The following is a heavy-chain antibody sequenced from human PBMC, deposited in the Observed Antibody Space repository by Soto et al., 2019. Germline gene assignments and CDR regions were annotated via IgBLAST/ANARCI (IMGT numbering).Heavy chain of an antibody. CDR1: GFTFSSFA. CDR2: ISGSGGST. Sequence: GGSLRLSCAASGFTFSSFAMSWVRQAPWKGLDWVSAISGSGGSTYYADSVKGRFTISTDNPKNTLYLQMNSLRGEDTAVYYCAKDRGGSYPRGWFVPWGQGPRVTVSS. J-gene: IGHJ5*02. V-gene: IGHV3-23*01. D-gene: IGHD1-26*01. CDR3: AKDRGGSYPRGWFVP.